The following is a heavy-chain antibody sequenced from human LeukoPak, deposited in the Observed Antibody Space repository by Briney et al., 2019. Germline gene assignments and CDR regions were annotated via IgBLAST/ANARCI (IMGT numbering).Heavy chain of an antibody. Sequence: GGSLRLSCTASGFSFNSYDMHWVRQAPGKGLEWVAVISYDGKKYYYADSVKGRFTISRDNSKSALYLQMNSLRPEDMAVYYCAREHLGIDYWGQGTLVTVSS. V-gene: IGHV3-30*04. CDR2: ISYDGKKY. J-gene: IGHJ4*02. CDR1: GFSFNSYD. CDR3: AREHLGIDY. D-gene: IGHD1-14*01.